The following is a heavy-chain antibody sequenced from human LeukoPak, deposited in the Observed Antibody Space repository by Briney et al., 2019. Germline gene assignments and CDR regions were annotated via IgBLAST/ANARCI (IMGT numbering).Heavy chain of an antibody. Sequence: GGSLRLSCAASGFTFGSHGMGWVRQAPGKGLEWVAGILVGGGSPHYAAPVKGRFTISKDNSRNTLYLQINSLRAEDTAVYYCGKTTVGYSSGQKPAWPVDYWGQGTLVTVSS. D-gene: IGHD5-18*01. CDR1: GFTFGSHG. J-gene: IGHJ4*02. CDR3: GKTTVGYSSGQKPAWPVDY. CDR2: ILVGGGSP. V-gene: IGHV3-23*01.